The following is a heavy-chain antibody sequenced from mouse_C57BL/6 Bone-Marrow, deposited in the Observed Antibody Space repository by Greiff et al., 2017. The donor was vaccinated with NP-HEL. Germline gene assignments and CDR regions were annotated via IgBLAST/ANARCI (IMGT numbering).Heavy chain of an antibody. CDR1: GYTFTSYG. J-gene: IGHJ4*01. D-gene: IGHD2-3*01. CDR2: ISPRSGNN. Sequence: VQLQQSGAELARPGASVKLSCKASGYTFTSYGISWVKQRTGQGLEWIGEISPRSGNNYYNEKFKGKATLPADKASSTAYMGLRSLTSEDAAVYFCDGYYTDYWGQGTSVTVSS. V-gene: IGHV1-81*01. CDR3: DGYYTDY.